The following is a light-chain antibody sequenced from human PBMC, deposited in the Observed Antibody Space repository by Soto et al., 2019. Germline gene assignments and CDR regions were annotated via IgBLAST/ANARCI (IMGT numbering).Light chain of an antibody. CDR2: RGS. J-gene: IGKJ1*01. V-gene: IGKV3-20*01. CDR1: QDIRGNE. CDR3: QDYGTSAPWT. Sequence: VLTQSPGTLSLSPGERATISCRASQDIRGNELAWYQQKPGQPPRLLIYRGSSRAPGIPDRFSGRGSGTEFTLTISRLEPEDFAVYYCQDYGTSAPWTFGQGTKVEIK.